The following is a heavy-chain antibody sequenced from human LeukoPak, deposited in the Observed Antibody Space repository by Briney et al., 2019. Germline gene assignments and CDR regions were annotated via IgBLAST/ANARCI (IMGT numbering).Heavy chain of an antibody. CDR2: IYPGDSDT. J-gene: IGHJ3*02. CDR3: ARSIVGALDAFDI. Sequence: GESLKISCKGSGYSFPNYWIGWVRQMPGKGLEWMGIIYPGDSDTRYSPSFRGQVTISADKSISTAYLQWSSLKASDTAMYYCARSIVGALDAFDIWGQGTMVTVSS. V-gene: IGHV5-51*01. CDR1: GYSFPNYW. D-gene: IGHD1-26*01.